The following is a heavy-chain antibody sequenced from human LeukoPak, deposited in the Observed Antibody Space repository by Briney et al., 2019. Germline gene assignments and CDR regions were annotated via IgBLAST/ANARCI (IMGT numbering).Heavy chain of an antibody. V-gene: IGHV1-8*03. CDR2: MNPNSGNT. D-gene: IGHD6-13*01. CDR3: ARGGQQQDDAFDI. J-gene: IGHJ3*02. CDR1: GYTFTSYD. Sequence: ASVKVSCKASGYTFTSYDINWVRQASGQGLEWMGWMNPNSGNTGYAQKFQGRVTITRNTSISTAYMELSSLRSEDTAVYYCARGGQQQDDAFDIWGQGTMVTVSS.